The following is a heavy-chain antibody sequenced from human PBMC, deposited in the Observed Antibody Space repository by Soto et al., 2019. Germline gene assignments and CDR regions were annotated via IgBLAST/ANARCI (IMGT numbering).Heavy chain of an antibody. CDR1: GFTVSSNY. V-gene: IGHV3-53*01. CDR2: IYSGGST. D-gene: IGHD6-19*01. Sequence: PGGSLRLSXAASGFTVSSNYMSWVRQAPGKGLEWVSVIYSGGSTYYADSVKGRFTISRDNSKNTLYLQMNSLRAEDTAVYYCARAVSGSYYFDYWGQGTLVTVSS. J-gene: IGHJ4*02. CDR3: ARAVSGSYYFDY.